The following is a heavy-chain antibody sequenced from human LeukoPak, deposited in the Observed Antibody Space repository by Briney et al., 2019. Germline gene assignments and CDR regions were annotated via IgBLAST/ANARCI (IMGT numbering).Heavy chain of an antibody. CDR2: ISGTGGSI. CDR1: GFTFSTYA. D-gene: IGHD3-10*01. CDR3: AKDPHYYGSGSYYKAVDY. J-gene: IGHJ4*02. V-gene: IGHV3-23*01. Sequence: GGSLRLSCAASGFTFSTYAMTWVRQAPGKGLEWVSLISGTGGSIYYVDSVKGRFTISGDNSKNTLYLQMNSLRAEDTAVYYCAKDPHYYGSGSYYKAVDYWGQGTLVTVSS.